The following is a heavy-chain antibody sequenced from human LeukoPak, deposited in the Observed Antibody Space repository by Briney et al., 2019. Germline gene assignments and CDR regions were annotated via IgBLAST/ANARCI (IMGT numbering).Heavy chain of an antibody. CDR3: ARGGYNLHY. CDR1: GGSISSSSYY. D-gene: IGHD5-24*01. V-gene: IGHV4-61*02. CDR2: IYTSGST. Sequence: SETLSLTCTVSGGSISSSSYYWSWIRQPVGKGLEWIGRIYTSGSTNYNPSLKSRVTISVDTSKNQFSLKLSSVTAADTAVYYCARGGYNLHYWGQGTLVTVSS. J-gene: IGHJ4*02.